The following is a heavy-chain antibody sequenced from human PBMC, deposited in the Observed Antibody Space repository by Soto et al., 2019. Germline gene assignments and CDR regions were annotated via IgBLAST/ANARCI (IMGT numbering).Heavy chain of an antibody. CDR3: ASPFTSMVRGDNYYYYGMDV. CDR1: GDTIGSYY. V-gene: IGHV4-4*08. J-gene: IGHJ6*02. CDR2: IYFTGST. D-gene: IGHD3-10*01. Sequence: PSETLSLTCTVSGDTIGSYYWSWIRQPPGKGLEWIGYIYFTGSTYYNPSLKSRVTISVDTSKNQFSLKLSSVTAADTAVYYCASPFTSMVRGDNYYYYGMDVWGQGTTVTVSS.